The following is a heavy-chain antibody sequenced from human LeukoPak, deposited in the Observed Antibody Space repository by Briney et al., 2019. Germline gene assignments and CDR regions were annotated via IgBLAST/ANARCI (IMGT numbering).Heavy chain of an antibody. CDR1: GDTFSRYA. CDR2: IIPVLSTA. J-gene: IGHJ4*02. V-gene: IGHV1-69*13. Sequence: GASVKVSCKASGDTFSRYAISWVRQAPGQGLEWMGGIIPVLSTANYAQKFQDRVTITADESTSTTYMELSSLRSEDMAVYYCARDGVGGAAAGFDYWGQGTLVTVSS. D-gene: IGHD6-13*01. CDR3: ARDGVGGAAAGFDY.